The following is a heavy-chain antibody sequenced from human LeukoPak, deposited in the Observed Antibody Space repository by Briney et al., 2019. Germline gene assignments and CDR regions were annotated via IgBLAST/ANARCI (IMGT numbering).Heavy chain of an antibody. V-gene: IGHV3-9*03. J-gene: IGHJ2*01. CDR2: ISWNSGTV. D-gene: IGHD2-2*01. CDR1: GFNFNEYA. Sequence: GGSLRLSCAASGFNFNEYAMHWVRQAPGKGLEWVSGISWNSGTVAYADSVKGRFTISRDNSKKSLYLQMNSLRAEDMALYYCAKASADWYFDLWGRGTLVTVSS. CDR3: AKASADWYFDL.